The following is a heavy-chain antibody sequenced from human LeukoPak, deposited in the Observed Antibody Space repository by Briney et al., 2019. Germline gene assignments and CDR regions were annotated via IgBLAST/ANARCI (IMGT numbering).Heavy chain of an antibody. Sequence: GGSLRLSCAASGFTFSTFAMIWVRQPPGKGLEWVSSIFSISGEIHYADSVKGRLTISRDNSKNTLYLQMNTLRPEDTAVYYCARDFKGEVRQYFDWPWNWFDPWGQGTLVTVSS. J-gene: IGHJ5*02. CDR2: IFSISGEI. V-gene: IGHV3-23*01. CDR1: GFTFSTFA. CDR3: ARDFKGEVRQYFDWPWNWFDP. D-gene: IGHD3-9*01.